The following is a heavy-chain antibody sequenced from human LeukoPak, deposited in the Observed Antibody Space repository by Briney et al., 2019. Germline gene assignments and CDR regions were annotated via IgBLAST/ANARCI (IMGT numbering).Heavy chain of an antibody. Sequence: SETLSLTCTVSGGSISSYYWSWIRRPPGKGLEWIGYIYYSGSTNYNPSLKSRVTISVDTSKNQFSLKLSSVTAADTAVYYCATNPGDFSRFDYWGQGTLVTVSS. J-gene: IGHJ4*02. D-gene: IGHD3-3*01. CDR3: ATNPGDFSRFDY. CDR1: GGSISSYY. V-gene: IGHV4-59*01. CDR2: IYYSGST.